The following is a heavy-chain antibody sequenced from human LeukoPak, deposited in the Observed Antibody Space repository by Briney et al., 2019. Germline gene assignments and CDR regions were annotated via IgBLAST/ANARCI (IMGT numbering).Heavy chain of an antibody. Sequence: PSETLSLTCTVSGGSISSSSYYWGWIRQPPGKGLEWIGSIYYSGSTYYNPSLKSRVTISVDTSKNQFSLKLSSVTAADTAVYYCASPSGSYTPGHFGYWGQGTLVTVSS. CDR1: GGSISSSSYY. CDR3: ASPSGSYTPGHFGY. J-gene: IGHJ4*02. V-gene: IGHV4-39*01. D-gene: IGHD1-26*01. CDR2: IYYSGST.